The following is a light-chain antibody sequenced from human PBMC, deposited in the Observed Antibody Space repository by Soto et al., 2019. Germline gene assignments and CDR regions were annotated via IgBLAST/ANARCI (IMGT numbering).Light chain of an antibody. CDR2: AAS. J-gene: IGKJ1*01. Sequence: EMGLRLSPGARSLSPKQRATLSCRASQSVDTKYFSWYQQRPGQAPRLLIYAASFRATGIPDRLSGSGSGTDFTLTISRLEPEDFAVYYCQQYGNSPGTFAQGTKVAIK. CDR3: QQYGNSPGT. V-gene: IGKV3-20*01. CDR1: QSVDTKY.